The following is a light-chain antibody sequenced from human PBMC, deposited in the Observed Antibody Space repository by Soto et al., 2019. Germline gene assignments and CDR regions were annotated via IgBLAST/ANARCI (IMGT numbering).Light chain of an antibody. J-gene: IGLJ3*02. Sequence: QSALTQPASVSGSPGQSITISCTGTSSDVGSYNLVSWYQQHPGKAPKLMIYEGSKRPSGVSNRFSGSKSGNTASLTISGLQAADEADYYCSSYAGSSAWVFGGGTKVTVL. CDR3: SSYAGSSAWV. CDR2: EGS. CDR1: SSDVGSYNL. V-gene: IGLV2-23*01.